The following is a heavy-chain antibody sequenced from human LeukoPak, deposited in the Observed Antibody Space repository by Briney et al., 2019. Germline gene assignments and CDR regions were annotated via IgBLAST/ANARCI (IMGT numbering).Heavy chain of an antibody. D-gene: IGHD3-16*02. CDR2: IYHSGST. V-gene: IGHV4-38-2*02. CDR3: ARVDQVMITFGGVIVGQDWFDP. Sequence: SETLSLTCTVSGYSISSGYYWGWIRQPPGKGLEWIGSIYHSGSTYYNPSLKSRVTISVDTSKNQFSLKLSSVTAADTAVYYCARVDQVMITFGGVIVGQDWFDPWGQGTLVTVSS. J-gene: IGHJ5*02. CDR1: GYSISSGYY.